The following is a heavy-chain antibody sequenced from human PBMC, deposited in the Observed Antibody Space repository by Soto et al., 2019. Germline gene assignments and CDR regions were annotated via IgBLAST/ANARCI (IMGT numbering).Heavy chain of an antibody. Sequence: GGSLRLSCAASGFTFSSYGMHWVRQAPGKGLEWVAVISYDGSNKYYADSVKGRFTISRDNSKNTLYLQMNSPRAEDTAVYYCANPQYNWNYAYHYGMDVWGQGTTVTVSS. CDR1: GFTFSSYG. V-gene: IGHV3-30*18. J-gene: IGHJ6*02. CDR2: ISYDGSNK. D-gene: IGHD1-7*01. CDR3: ANPQYNWNYAYHYGMDV.